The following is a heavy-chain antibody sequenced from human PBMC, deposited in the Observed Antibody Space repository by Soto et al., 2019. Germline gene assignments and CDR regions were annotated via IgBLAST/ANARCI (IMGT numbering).Heavy chain of an antibody. CDR1: GYTLTELS. J-gene: IGHJ4*02. CDR2: FDPEDGET. Sequence: ASVKVSCKVSGYTLTELSMHWVRQAPGKGLEWMGGFDPEDGETIYAQKFQGRVTITEDTSTETAYMELSSLGSEDTAVYYCATEPRGWFGEFPFDYWGQGTLVTVSS. V-gene: IGHV1-24*01. D-gene: IGHD3-10*01. CDR3: ATEPRGWFGEFPFDY.